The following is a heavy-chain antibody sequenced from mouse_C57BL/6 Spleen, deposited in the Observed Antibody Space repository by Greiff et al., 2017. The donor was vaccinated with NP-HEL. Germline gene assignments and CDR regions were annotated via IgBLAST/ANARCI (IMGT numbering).Heavy chain of an antibody. Sequence: EVKLVESGEGLVKPGGSLKLSCAASGFTFSSYAMSWVRQTPEKRLEWVAYISSGGDYIYYADTVKGRFTISRDNARNTLYLQMSSLKSEDTAMYYCTRVAGSSHFDYWGQGTTLTVSS. D-gene: IGHD1-1*01. J-gene: IGHJ2*01. V-gene: IGHV5-9-1*02. CDR1: GFTFSSYA. CDR2: ISSGGDYI. CDR3: TRVAGSSHFDY.